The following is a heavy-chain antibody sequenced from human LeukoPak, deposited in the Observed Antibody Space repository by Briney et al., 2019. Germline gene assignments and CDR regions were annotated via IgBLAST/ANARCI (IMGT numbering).Heavy chain of an antibody. CDR1: GFNFGNYC. CDR2: IGLSGDYI. CDR3: TKDMRGPYYYYYMDV. J-gene: IGHJ6*03. Sequence: PGGSLRLSCAASGFNFGNYCMHWVRQAPGKALEWVSGIGLSGDYIAYADSVKGRFTISRDDAKNSLYLQMSSLGPEDTALYYCTKDMRGPYYYYYMDVWGKGTTVTVSS. D-gene: IGHD3-10*01. V-gene: IGHV3-9*01.